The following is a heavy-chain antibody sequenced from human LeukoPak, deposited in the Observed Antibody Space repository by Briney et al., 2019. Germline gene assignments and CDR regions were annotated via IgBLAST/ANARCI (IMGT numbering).Heavy chain of an antibody. CDR2: IYYSGNI. CDR1: GGSISSDNYF. D-gene: IGHD6-13*01. V-gene: IGHV4-31*03. J-gene: IGHJ3*02. CDR3: AREVIAAADTDAFDI. Sequence: SETLSLTCTVSGGSISSDNYFWSWIRQLPGKGLEWIEYIYYSGNIYYNPSFKSRVFITVYTTSNQFSLNLSSVTAADTAAYYCAREVIAAADTDAFDIWGQGTMVTVSS.